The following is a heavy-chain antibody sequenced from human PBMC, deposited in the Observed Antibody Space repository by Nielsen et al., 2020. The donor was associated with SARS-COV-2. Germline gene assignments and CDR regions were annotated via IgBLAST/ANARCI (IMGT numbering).Heavy chain of an antibody. CDR2: ISWNSGSI. CDR1: GFTFDDYA. V-gene: IGHV3-9*01. J-gene: IGHJ4*02. CDR3: AKDPYGSGEYYFDY. D-gene: IGHD3-10*01. Sequence: SLKISCAASGFTFDDYAMHWVRQAPGKGLEWVSGISWNSGSIGYADSVKGRFTISRDNAKNSLYLQMNSQRAEDTALYYCAKDPYGSGEYYFDYWGQGTLVTVSS.